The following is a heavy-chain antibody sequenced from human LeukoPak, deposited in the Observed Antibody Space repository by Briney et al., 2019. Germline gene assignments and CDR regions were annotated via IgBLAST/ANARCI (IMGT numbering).Heavy chain of an antibody. J-gene: IGHJ5*02. CDR3: ARCRLERWFDP. CDR2: IYYSGST. D-gene: IGHD1-1*01. Sequence: SETPSLTCTVSGGSISSGGYYWSWIRQHPGKGLEWIGYIYYSGSTYYNPSLKSRVTISVDTSKNQFSLKLSSVTAADTAVYYCARCRLERWFDPWGQGTLVTVSS. CDR1: GGSISSGGYY. V-gene: IGHV4-31*03.